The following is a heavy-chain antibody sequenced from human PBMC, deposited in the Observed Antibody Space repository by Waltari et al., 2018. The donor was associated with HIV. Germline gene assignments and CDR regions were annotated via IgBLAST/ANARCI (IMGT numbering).Heavy chain of an antibody. CDR1: GGTSNTYA. CDR2: IIPLFGTT. J-gene: IGHJ4*02. Sequence: QVHLVQSGAEVRKPGSSVKLSCKTSGGTSNTYAINWIRQAPGQGLEWMGGIIPLFGTTTYAPKFQGRVTITATESTTTAHMTLISLTSDDTAVYYCATRRGVAAPFDYWGRGSPVTVSS. V-gene: IGHV1-69*01. D-gene: IGHD2-15*01. CDR3: ATRRGVAAPFDY.